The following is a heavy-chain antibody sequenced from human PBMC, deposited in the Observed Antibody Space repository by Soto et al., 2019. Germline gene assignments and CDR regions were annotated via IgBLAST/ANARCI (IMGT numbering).Heavy chain of an antibody. CDR3: AREVPYGYSRFDY. D-gene: IGHD5-18*01. Sequence: ASVKVSCKTSGYTFTNNVIHWVRQAPGQRLEWIGWVNAGNDNTKWSREFQGRLTLTKDTSATTAYTELSSLTPEDTAIYFCAREVPYGYSRFDYWGQGTLVTVSS. CDR1: GYTFTNNV. V-gene: IGHV1-3*01. J-gene: IGHJ4*02. CDR2: VNAGNDNT.